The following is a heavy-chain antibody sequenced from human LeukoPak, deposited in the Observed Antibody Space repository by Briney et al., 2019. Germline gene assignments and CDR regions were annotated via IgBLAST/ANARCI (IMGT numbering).Heavy chain of an antibody. J-gene: IGHJ4*02. CDR1: GFTFSSYA. V-gene: IGHV3-23*01. CDR2: VSGSDSST. Sequence: PGGSLRLSCAASGFTFSSYAMSWVRQAPGKGLEWVSSVSGSDSSTYYADSVKGRFTISRDNAKNSLFLQMNSLRDEDTAVYYCARDLRHLATFWGQGTLVTVSS. CDR3: ARDLRHLATF.